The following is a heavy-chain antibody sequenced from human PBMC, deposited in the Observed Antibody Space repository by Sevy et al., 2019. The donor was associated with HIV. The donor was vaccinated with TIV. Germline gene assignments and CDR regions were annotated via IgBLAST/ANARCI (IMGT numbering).Heavy chain of an antibody. CDR2: IIPSPGIP. V-gene: IGHV1-69*04. Sequence: ASVKVSCKASGGTFSGYAINWVRQAPGQGLEWMGRIIPSPGIPNYAQTFQGRVTITADKSTSTAYMELSSLRSEDTAVYYCARDASSYCTSYSCYGGWFDPWGQGSLVTVSS. J-gene: IGHJ5*02. CDR1: GGTFSGYA. CDR3: ARDASSYCTSYSCYGGWFDP. D-gene: IGHD2-2*01.